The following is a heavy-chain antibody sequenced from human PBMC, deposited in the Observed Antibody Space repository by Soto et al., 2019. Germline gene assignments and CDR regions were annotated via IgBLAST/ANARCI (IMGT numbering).Heavy chain of an antibody. CDR1: GGSISSGGYY. J-gene: IGHJ6*02. CDR3: AREGAAPYYYYGMDV. V-gene: IGHV4-31*03. Sequence: QVQLQESGPGLFKPSQTLSLTCTVSGGSISSGGYYWSWIRQHPGKGLEWIGFIYYSGSTYYNPSLKSRVTISVDTSKNQFSLKLSSVAAADTAVYYCAREGAAPYYYYGMDVWRQGTTVTVSS. D-gene: IGHD6-6*01. CDR2: IYYSGST.